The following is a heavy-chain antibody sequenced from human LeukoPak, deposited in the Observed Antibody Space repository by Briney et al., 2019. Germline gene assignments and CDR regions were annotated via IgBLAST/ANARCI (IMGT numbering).Heavy chain of an antibody. CDR1: GGSFSGYY. Sequence: SETLSLTCAVYGGSFSGYYWSWIRQPPGKGLEWIGEINHSGSTNYNPSLKSRVTISVDTSKNQFSLKLSSVTAADTAVYYCASARGYSYGSIRFDYWGQGTLVTVSS. CDR2: INHSGST. J-gene: IGHJ4*02. CDR3: ASARGYSYGSIRFDY. V-gene: IGHV4-34*01. D-gene: IGHD5-18*01.